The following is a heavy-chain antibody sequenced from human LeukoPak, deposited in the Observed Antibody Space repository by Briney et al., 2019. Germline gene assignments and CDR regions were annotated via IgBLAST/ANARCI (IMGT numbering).Heavy chain of an antibody. J-gene: IGHJ4*02. CDR3: AAGRPYSLLDY. CDR1: GSSLSELS. CDR2: FDVIDSET. Sequence: ASVKVSCKVSGSSLSELSLYWVRQAPGKGLEWMGGFDVIDSETFYAQKFQGRVTMTEDSSTDTAYMELRSLTSGDTALYYCAAGRPYSLLDYWGQGTLVTVSS. D-gene: IGHD5-18*01. V-gene: IGHV1-24*01.